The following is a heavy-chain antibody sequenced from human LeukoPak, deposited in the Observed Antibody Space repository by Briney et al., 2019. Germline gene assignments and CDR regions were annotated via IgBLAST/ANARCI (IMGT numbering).Heavy chain of an antibody. CDR1: GFTFSSYS. V-gene: IGHV3-21*01. Sequence: GGSLRLSCSASGFTFSSYSMNWVRQAPGKGLEWVSSISSSSSYIYYADSVKGRFTISRDNAKNSLYLQMNSLRAEDTAVYYCASGITGTSRAFDIWGQGTMVTVSS. CDR2: ISSSSSYI. CDR3: ASGITGTSRAFDI. D-gene: IGHD1-7*01. J-gene: IGHJ3*02.